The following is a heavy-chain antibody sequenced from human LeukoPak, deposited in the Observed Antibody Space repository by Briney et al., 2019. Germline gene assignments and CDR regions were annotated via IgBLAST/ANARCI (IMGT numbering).Heavy chain of an antibody. V-gene: IGHV3-21*01. CDR1: GFTFSSYK. J-gene: IGHJ4*02. D-gene: IGHD5-24*01. Sequence: GGSLRLSCAAAGFTFSSYKMNWVRQAPGKGLEWVSSISSSSSYIYYADSVKGRFTISRDNAKNSLYLQMNSLRAEDTAVYYCARADVEMATIGNDYWGQGTLVTVSS. CDR3: ARADVEMATIGNDY. CDR2: ISSSSSYI.